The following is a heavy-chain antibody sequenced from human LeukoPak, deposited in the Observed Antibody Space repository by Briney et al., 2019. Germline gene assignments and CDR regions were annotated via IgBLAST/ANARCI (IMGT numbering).Heavy chain of an antibody. V-gene: IGHV1-18*01. Sequence: ASVKVSCKASGYTFTSYGISWVRQAPGQRLEWIGWISAYNGNTNYAQKVQGRVTMTADTSTSASTSAAYMELRSLTSDDTAVYYCARVGSYCTSTSCFDYWGQGTLVTVSS. CDR3: ARVGSYCTSTSCFDY. CDR2: ISAYNGNT. J-gene: IGHJ4*02. CDR1: GYTFTSYG. D-gene: IGHD2-2*01.